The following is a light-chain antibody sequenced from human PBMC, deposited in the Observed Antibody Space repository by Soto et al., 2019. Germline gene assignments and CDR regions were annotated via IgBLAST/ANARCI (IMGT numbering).Light chain of an antibody. Sequence: DIQMTQSSSTLSAYVGDRVTITCRASQSISSWLAWYQQKPGKAPKLLIYDASSLVSGVPSRFSGSGSGTEFTLTISSLQPDDFATYHCQQYNSYWTSGQGTKVDIK. CDR3: QQYNSYWT. J-gene: IGKJ1*01. CDR1: QSISSW. V-gene: IGKV1-5*01. CDR2: DAS.